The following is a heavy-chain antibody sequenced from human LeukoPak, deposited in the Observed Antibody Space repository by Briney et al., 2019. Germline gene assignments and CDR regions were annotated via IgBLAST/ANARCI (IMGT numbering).Heavy chain of an antibody. D-gene: IGHD2-2*01. Sequence: PGGSLRLSCAASGFTFTNYAMTWVRQAPGKGLEWVSGISGSGDNTYYADSVKGWFTISRDNFKNMVFLQMNSLRAEDTAVYYCAKDRSAVPAASNYWGQGTLVTVSS. CDR3: AKDRSAVPAASNY. CDR2: ISGSGDNT. J-gene: IGHJ4*02. V-gene: IGHV3-23*01. CDR1: GFTFTNYA.